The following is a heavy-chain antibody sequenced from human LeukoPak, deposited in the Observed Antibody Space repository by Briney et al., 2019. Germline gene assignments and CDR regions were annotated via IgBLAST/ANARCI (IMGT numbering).Heavy chain of an antibody. J-gene: IGHJ6*03. CDR3: ARGLHSSSSSYYYYYMDV. Sequence: GASVKVSCKASGFTFTAYHMHWVRQAPRQGLEWMGWISAYNGNTNYAQKLQGRVTMTTDTSTSTAYMELRSLRSDDTAVYYCARGLHSSSSSYYYYYMDVWGKGTTVTVSS. V-gene: IGHV1-18*04. CDR1: GFTFTAYH. D-gene: IGHD6-6*01. CDR2: ISAYNGNT.